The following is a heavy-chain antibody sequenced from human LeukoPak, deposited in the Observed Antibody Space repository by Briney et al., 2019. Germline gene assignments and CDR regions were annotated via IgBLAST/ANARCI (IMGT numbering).Heavy chain of an antibody. CDR1: GFTFSSYA. J-gene: IGHJ5*02. Sequence: AGGSLRLSRAASGFTFSSYAMHWVRQAPGKGLEWVAVISYDGSNKYYADSVKGRFTISRDNSKNTLYLQMNSLRAEDTAVYYCARGFDPWGQGTLVTVSS. CDR2: ISYDGSNK. V-gene: IGHV3-30*04. CDR3: ARGFDP.